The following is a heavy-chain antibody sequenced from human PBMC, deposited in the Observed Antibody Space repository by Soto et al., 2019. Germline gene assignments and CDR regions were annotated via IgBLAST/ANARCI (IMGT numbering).Heavy chain of an antibody. CDR2: IYYSGST. Sequence: SETLSLTCTVSGGSISSYYWSWIRQPPGKGLEWIGYIYYSGSTNYNPSLKSRVTISVETSKNQFSLKLSSVTAADTAVYYCARSNGDYSEYYFDYWGQGTLVTVSS. CDR3: ARSNGDYSEYYFDY. J-gene: IGHJ4*02. V-gene: IGHV4-59*01. CDR1: GGSISSYY. D-gene: IGHD4-17*01.